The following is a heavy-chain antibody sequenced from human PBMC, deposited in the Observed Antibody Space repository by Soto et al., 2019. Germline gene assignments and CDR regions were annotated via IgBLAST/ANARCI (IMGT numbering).Heavy chain of an antibody. CDR3: ETSSGSPRSNFDY. V-gene: IGHV3-21*01. D-gene: IGHD1-26*01. J-gene: IGHJ4*02. CDR1: GFTFSSYS. Sequence: GGSLRLSCAASGFTFSSYSMNWVRQAPGKGLEWVSSISSSSSYIYYADSVKGRFTISRDNAKNSLYLQMNSLRAEDTAVYYCETSSGSPRSNFDYWGQGTLVTVSS. CDR2: ISSSSSYI.